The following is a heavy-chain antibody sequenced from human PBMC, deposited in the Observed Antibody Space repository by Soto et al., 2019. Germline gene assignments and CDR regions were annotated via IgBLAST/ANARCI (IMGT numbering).Heavy chain of an antibody. CDR2: IYYSGST. V-gene: IGHV4-59*01. Sequence: QVQLQESGPGLVKPSETLSLTCTVSGGSISSYYWSWIRQPPGKGLEWIGYIYYSGSTNYNPSLKSRVTISVDTSKNQFSLKLSSVTAADTAVYYCARDRYGGYGSGSYYDAFDIWGQGTMVTVSS. J-gene: IGHJ3*02. D-gene: IGHD3-10*01. CDR1: GGSISSYY. CDR3: ARDRYGGYGSGSYYDAFDI.